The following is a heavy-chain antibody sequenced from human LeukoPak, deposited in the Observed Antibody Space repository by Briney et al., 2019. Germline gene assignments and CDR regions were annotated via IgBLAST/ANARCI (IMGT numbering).Heavy chain of an antibody. J-gene: IGHJ5*02. V-gene: IGHV1-46*01. Sequence: GASVKVSCKASGYTFINNWMHWVRQAPGQGLEWVGLINPTGTTTLYAQKFQSRVTLTRDMSTSTDYMELRSLKSEDTAVYYCARDNSVGDIAWWFDPWGQGTLVTVSS. CDR3: ARDNSVGDIAWWFDP. CDR2: INPTGTTT. D-gene: IGHD3-10*01. CDR1: GYTFINNW.